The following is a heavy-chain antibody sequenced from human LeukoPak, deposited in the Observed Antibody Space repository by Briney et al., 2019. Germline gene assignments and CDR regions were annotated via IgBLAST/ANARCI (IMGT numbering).Heavy chain of an antibody. CDR2: INHSGST. V-gene: IGHV4-30-4*01. D-gene: IGHD2-2*01. CDR1: GGSISSGDYY. CDR3: ARGKRPAYYYGMDV. J-gene: IGHJ6*02. Sequence: SQTLSLTCTVSGGSISSGDYYWSWIRQPPGKGLEWIGEINHSGSTNYNPSLKSRVTISVDTSKNQFSLKLSSVTAADTAVYYCARGKRPAYYYGMDVWGQGTTVTVSS.